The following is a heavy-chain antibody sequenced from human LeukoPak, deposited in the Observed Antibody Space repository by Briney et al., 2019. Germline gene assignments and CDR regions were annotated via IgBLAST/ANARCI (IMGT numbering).Heavy chain of an antibody. CDR1: GGTFSSYA. Sequence: SVKVSCKSSGGTFSSYAISWLRQAPGQGLEWMGRIIPILGRANYAQKFQGRVTITADKSTSTAYMELSSLRSEDTAVYYCARDAAYGSGSYYSWGDYYYYYYGMDVWGQGPTVTVSS. V-gene: IGHV1-69*04. CDR2: IIPILGRA. J-gene: IGHJ6*02. D-gene: IGHD3-10*01. CDR3: ARDAAYGSGSYYSWGDYYYYYYGMDV.